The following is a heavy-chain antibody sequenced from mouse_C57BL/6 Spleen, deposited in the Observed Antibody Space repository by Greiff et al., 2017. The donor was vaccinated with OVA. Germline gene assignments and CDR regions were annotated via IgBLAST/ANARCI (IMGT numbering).Heavy chain of an antibody. CDR1: GFTFSDYY. Sequence: VESGGGLVQPGGSLKLSCAASGFTFSDYYMYWVRQTPEKRLEWVAYISNGGGSTYYPDTVKGRFTISRDNAKNTLYLQMSRLKSEDTAMYYCARSLLRDYYAMDYWGQGTSVTVSS. J-gene: IGHJ4*01. V-gene: IGHV5-12*01. CDR3: ARSLLRDYYAMDY. CDR2: ISNGGGST. D-gene: IGHD2-10*01.